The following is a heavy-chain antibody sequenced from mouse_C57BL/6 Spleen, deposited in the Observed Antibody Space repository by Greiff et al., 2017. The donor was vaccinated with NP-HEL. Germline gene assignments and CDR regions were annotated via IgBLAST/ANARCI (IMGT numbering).Heavy chain of an antibody. CDR3: AKYSSLYEPYAMDD. CDR2: IFPGSGST. J-gene: IGHJ4*01. D-gene: IGHD2-3*01. CDR1: GYTFTDYY. V-gene: IGHV1-75*01. Sequence: VQLQQSGPELVKPGASVKISCKASGYTFTDYYINWVKQRPGQGLEWIGWIFPGSGSTYYNEKFKGKAPLTVDKSSSTAYMLLSSLTSEDSAVYFSAKYSSLYEPYAMDDWGQGTSVTVSS.